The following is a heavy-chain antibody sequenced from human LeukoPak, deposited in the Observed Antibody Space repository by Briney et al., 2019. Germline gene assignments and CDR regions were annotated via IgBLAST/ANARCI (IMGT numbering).Heavy chain of an antibody. D-gene: IGHD6-13*01. CDR3: ARVGKYSSSWYADY. CDR2: IYYSGST. J-gene: IGHJ4*02. V-gene: IGHV4-59*01. CDR1: GGSISSYY. Sequence: SGSLSLTCTVSGGSISSYYWSWIRQPPGKGLEWIGYIYYSGSTNYNPSLKSRVTISVDTSKNQFSLKLSSVTAADTAVYYCARVGKYSSSWYADYWGQGTLVTVSS.